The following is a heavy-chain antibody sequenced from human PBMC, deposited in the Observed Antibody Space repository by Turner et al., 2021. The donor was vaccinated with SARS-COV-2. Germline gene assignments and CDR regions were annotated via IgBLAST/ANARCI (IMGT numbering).Heavy chain of an antibody. V-gene: IGHV3-21*01. J-gene: IGHJ3*02. CDR2: ISSSSSYI. CDR3: ARARWDYYDSSGYYPNAFDI. Sequence: EVQLVESGGGLVKPGASLRPPCAASGFTFSSYSMNWVRQAPGKGLEWVSSISSSSSYIYYADSVKGRFTISKDNAKNSLYLQMNSLKAEDTAVYYCARARWDYYDSSGYYPNAFDIWGQGTMVTVSS. D-gene: IGHD3-22*01. CDR1: GFTFSSYS.